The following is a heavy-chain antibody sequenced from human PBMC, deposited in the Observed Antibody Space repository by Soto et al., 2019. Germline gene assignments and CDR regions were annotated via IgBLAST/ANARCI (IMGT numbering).Heavy chain of an antibody. V-gene: IGHV4-4*07. CDR1: GGSISGYY. CDR3: ARDGXSMDYDFWSGYYGFFDY. D-gene: IGHD3-3*01. CDR2: IYTSGST. Sequence: SETLSLTCTVSGGSISGYYWSWIRQPAGKGLEWIGRIYTSGSTNYNPSLKSRVTMSVDTSKNQFSLKLSSVTAADTAVYYCARDGXSMDYDFWSGYYGFFDYWGQGTLVTVSS. J-gene: IGHJ4*02.